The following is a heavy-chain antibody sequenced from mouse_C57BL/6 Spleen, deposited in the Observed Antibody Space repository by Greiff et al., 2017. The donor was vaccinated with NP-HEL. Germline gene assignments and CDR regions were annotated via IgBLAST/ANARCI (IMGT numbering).Heavy chain of an antibody. Sequence: QVQLKESGPGLVQPSQSLSITCTVSGFSLTSYGVHWVRQSPGKGLEWLGVIWRGGSTDYNAAFMSRLSITKDNSKSQVFFKMNSLQADDTAIYYCAKGGITTGTPYYYAMDYWGQGTSVTVSS. D-gene: IGHD1-1*01. V-gene: IGHV2-5*01. CDR2: IWRGGST. J-gene: IGHJ4*01. CDR3: AKGGITTGTPYYYAMDY. CDR1: GFSLTSYG.